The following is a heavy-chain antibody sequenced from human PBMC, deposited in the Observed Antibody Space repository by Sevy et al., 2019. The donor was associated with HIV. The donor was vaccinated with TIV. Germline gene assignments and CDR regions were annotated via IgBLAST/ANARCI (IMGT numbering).Heavy chain of an antibody. CDR3: ARPYGSGSWEAFDI. J-gene: IGHJ3*02. CDR1: GFTFDTYT. V-gene: IGHV3-21*01. D-gene: IGHD3-10*01. CDR2: ISGSSNYI. Sequence: GGSLRLSCVASGFTFDTYTMNWVRQAPGKGLEWVSSISGSSNYIYYAHSVKGRFTISRDNAKNSLFLQMNSLRVEDTALYYCARPYGSGSWEAFDIWGQGTKVTVSS.